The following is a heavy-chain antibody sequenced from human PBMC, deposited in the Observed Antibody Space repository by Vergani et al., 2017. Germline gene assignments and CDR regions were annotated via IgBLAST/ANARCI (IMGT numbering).Heavy chain of an antibody. J-gene: IGHJ6*02. CDR3: ARGHRPDSSGWSGRYYYYYGMDV. CDR2: IYHSGST. V-gene: IGHV4-4*02. Sequence: QVQLQESGPGLVKPSGTLSLTCAVSGGSISSSNWWSWVRQPPGKGLEWIGEIYHSGSTNYNPSLKSRVTISVDKSKNQFSLKLSSVTAADTAVYYCARGHRPDSSGWSGRYYYYYGMDVWGQGTTVTVSS. D-gene: IGHD6-19*01. CDR1: GGSISSSNW.